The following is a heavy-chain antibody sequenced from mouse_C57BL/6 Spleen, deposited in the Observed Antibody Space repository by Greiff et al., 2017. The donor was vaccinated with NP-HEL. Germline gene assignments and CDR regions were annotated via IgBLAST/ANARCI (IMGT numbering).Heavy chain of an antibody. Sequence: VTLMESGGGLVKPGGFLKLFCAAFGLTFSSLAKSWVRQNPEKGLEGVATICAGGSYTYFPDNVKGRFTISRDNAKNNLYLQMSHLKSEDTAMYYCARDSVLRRNYFDYWGQGTTLTVSS. J-gene: IGHJ2*01. V-gene: IGHV5-4*01. CDR2: ICAGGSYT. CDR3: ARDSVLRRNYFDY. CDR1: GLTFSSLA. D-gene: IGHD2-12*01.